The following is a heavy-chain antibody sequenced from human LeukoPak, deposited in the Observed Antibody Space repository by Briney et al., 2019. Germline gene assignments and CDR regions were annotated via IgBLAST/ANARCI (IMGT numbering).Heavy chain of an antibody. V-gene: IGHV4-39*01. CDR1: GGSISSGSYY. D-gene: IGHD3-16*01. Sequence: PSETLSLTCSVSGGSISSGSYYWGWIRRPPGKGLEWIEAIYYTGATYYNPSLKSRVTISADASKNQFSLKLTSVTAADTAVYYCARRGDYWGQGILVTVSS. J-gene: IGHJ4*02. CDR2: IYYTGAT. CDR3: ARRGDY.